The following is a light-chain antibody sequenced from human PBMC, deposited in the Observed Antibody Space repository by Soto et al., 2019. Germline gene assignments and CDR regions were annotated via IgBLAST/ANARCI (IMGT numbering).Light chain of an antibody. Sequence: EIVMTQSPATLSVSPGERATLSCRASQSVSSNLAWYQRKPGQAPRLLIYGASYRATGNPARFSGSGSGTEFTLTISSLQSEDFAVYYCQQYNDWRWTFGQGTKVDIK. V-gene: IGKV3-15*01. CDR3: QQYNDWRWT. CDR1: QSVSSN. CDR2: GAS. J-gene: IGKJ1*01.